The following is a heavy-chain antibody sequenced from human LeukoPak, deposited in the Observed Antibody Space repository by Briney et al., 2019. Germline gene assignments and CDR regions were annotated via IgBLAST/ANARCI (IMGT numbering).Heavy chain of an antibody. Sequence: PSETLSLTCTVSGGSISSYYWSWIRQPPGKGLEWIGYIYYSGSTNYNPSLKSRVTMSVDTSKNQLSLKLSSVTAADTAVYYCARDSNVPYWGRGTLVTVSS. CDR2: IYYSGST. J-gene: IGHJ4*02. V-gene: IGHV4-59*01. CDR3: ARDSNVPY. CDR1: GGSISSYY. D-gene: IGHD2-2*01.